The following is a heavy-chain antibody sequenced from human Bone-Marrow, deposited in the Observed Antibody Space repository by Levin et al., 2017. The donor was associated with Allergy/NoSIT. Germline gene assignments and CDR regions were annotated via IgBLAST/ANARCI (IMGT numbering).Heavy chain of an antibody. CDR3: AILTHYYDSSGPHSFDV. CDR1: GYIFTDDY. D-gene: IGHD3-22*01. V-gene: IGHV1-2*02. Sequence: ASVKVSCKASGYIFTDDYIHWVRQAPGQGLEWMGWVNPKTGGTHYIQKLEGRVTMTRDASLSTAYMELSRPTSDDPAVYFCAILTHYYDSSGPHSFDVWGQGTMVTVTS. CDR2: VNPKTGGT. J-gene: IGHJ3*01.